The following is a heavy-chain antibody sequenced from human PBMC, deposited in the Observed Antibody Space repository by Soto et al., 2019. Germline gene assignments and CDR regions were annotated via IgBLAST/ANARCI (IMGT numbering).Heavy chain of an antibody. J-gene: IGHJ4*02. CDR3: AKVVVGATSHSDFDS. CDR1: GGSIANNNYF. Sequence: TSETLSLTXTVSGGSIANNNYFWGWVRQPPGKGLEWIGSAAYSGGTYKNPSLKSRVTVSVDTSKNQFSLKLTSVTAADTAVYYCAKVVVGATSHSDFDSWGQGTLVTVSS. V-gene: IGHV4-39*01. D-gene: IGHD2-15*01. CDR2: AAYSGGT.